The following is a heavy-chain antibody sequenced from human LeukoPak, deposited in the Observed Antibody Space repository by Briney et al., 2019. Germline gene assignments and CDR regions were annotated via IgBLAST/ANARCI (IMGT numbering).Heavy chain of an antibody. D-gene: IGHD2-21*01. Sequence: GGSLRLXCAASGFTFSSYGMHWVRQAPGKVLEWVAFIRYDGSNKYYADSVKGRFTISRDNSKNTLYLQMNSLRAEDTAVYYCAKDRPPHTVVVIDSDAFDIWGQGTMVTVSS. V-gene: IGHV3-30*02. CDR1: GFTFSSYG. J-gene: IGHJ3*02. CDR2: IRYDGSNK. CDR3: AKDRPPHTVVVIDSDAFDI.